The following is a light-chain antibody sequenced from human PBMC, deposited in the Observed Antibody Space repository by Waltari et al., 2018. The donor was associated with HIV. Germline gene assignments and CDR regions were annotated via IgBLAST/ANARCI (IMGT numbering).Light chain of an antibody. CDR2: WAS. CDR1: PCVLYSTSNKNY. CDR3: QQYYSSPPT. Sequence: IVMTESPDSLAVSPGGRATIHGKSRPCVLYSTSNKNYLAWYQQKPGQPPKLLIYWASTRKSGVPDRFSGSGSGTDFTLTISSLQAEDVAVYYCQQYYSSPPTFGQGTKVEIK. J-gene: IGKJ1*01. V-gene: IGKV4-1*01.